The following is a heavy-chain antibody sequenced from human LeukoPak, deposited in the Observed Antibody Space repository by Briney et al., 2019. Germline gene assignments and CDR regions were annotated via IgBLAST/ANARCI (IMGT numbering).Heavy chain of an antibody. V-gene: IGHV3-21*01. Sequence: PGGSLRLSCAASGFTSSRYSMNWVRQAPGKGLEWVSTISSTSSFIYYADSVKGRFTISRDNAKNSLYLQMNSLRAEDTAVYFCARDLAYGGYDPYYFDYWGQGTLVTVSS. CDR1: GFTSSRYS. CDR2: ISSTSSFI. CDR3: ARDLAYGGYDPYYFDY. J-gene: IGHJ4*02. D-gene: IGHD5-12*01.